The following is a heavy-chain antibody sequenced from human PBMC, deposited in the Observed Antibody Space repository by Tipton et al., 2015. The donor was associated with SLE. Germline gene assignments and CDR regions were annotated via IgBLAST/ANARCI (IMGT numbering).Heavy chain of an antibody. CDR2: INHSGST. J-gene: IGHJ4*02. CDR1: GGSFSGYY. CDR3: ARDSPTVAGTFDS. V-gene: IGHV4-34*01. Sequence: TLSLTCAAYGGSFSGYYWSWIRQPPGKGLEWIGEINHSGSTNYNPSLKSRVTISVDTSKNQFSLKLDSVTAADTAVYYCARDSPTVAGTFDSWGQGTLVIVS. D-gene: IGHD6-19*01.